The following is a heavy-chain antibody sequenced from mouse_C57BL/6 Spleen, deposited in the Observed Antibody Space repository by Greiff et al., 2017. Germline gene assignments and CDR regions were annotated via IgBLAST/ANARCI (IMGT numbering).Heavy chain of an antibody. CDR1: GFTFTDYY. CDR3: ARSSTVVPDYFDY. J-gene: IGHJ2*01. Sequence: EVKLMESGGGLVQPGGSLSLSCAASGFTFTDYYMSWVRQPPGKALEWLGFIRNKANGYTTEYSASVKGRFTISRDNSQRILYLQMNALRAEDSATYYCARSSTVVPDYFDYWGQGTTLTVSS. V-gene: IGHV7-3*01. CDR2: IRNKANGYTT. D-gene: IGHD1-1*01.